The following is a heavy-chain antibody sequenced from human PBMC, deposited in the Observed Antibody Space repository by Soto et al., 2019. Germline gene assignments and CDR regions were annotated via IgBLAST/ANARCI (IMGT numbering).Heavy chain of an antibody. J-gene: IGHJ4*02. D-gene: IGHD5-12*01. CDR3: ARELPTSGVNYIDY. CDR1: GFAVSDYW. V-gene: IGHV3-74*01. CDR2: ISDDAIST. Sequence: PGGSLRLSCAVSGFAVSDYWMHWVRQAPGEGLVWVSRISDDAISTSYAKFVKGRFTISRDNAKNMVYLQLNSLTAEDTAFYFCARELPTSGVNYIDYWGQGTLVTVSS.